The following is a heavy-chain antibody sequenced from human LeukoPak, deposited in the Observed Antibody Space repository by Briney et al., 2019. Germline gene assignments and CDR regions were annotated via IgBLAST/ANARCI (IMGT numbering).Heavy chain of an antibody. Sequence: GGSLRLSCAASGFTFGNAWMSWVRQAPGKGLEWVGRIKSKTDGGTTDYAAPVKGRFTISRDDSKNTLYLQMNSLKTEDTAVYYCTITFTGPYCSSTSCYCFDYWGQGTLVTVSS. J-gene: IGHJ4*02. V-gene: IGHV3-15*01. CDR2: IKSKTDGGTT. D-gene: IGHD2-2*01. CDR1: GFTFGNAW. CDR3: TITFTGPYCSSTSCYCFDY.